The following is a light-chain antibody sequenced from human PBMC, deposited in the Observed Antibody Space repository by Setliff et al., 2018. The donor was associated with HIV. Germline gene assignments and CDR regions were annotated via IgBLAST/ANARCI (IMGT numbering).Light chain of an antibody. CDR1: SSNIGAGYD. Sequence: QSALTQPSSVSGAPGQRVTISCTGSSSNIGAGYDVHWYQQLPGTAPRLLIYGNNNRPSGVPDRFSGSKSGTSASLAITGLQAEDEADYYCQSYDSSLSALYVFGAGTKVT. J-gene: IGLJ1*01. CDR3: QSYDSSLSALYV. CDR2: GNN. V-gene: IGLV1-40*01.